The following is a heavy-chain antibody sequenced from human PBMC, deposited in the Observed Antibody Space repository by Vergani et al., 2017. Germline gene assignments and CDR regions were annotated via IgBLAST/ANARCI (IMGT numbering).Heavy chain of an antibody. D-gene: IGHD6-19*01. CDR2: ISASDGNT. CDR1: GFIFSSYA. Sequence: EVQLLESGGALVQPGKSLRLSCAASGFIFSSYAMTWVRQAPGKGLEWVSSISASDGNTYYADSVKGRVTISRDKSKNTLYLQMNSLRAEDTAVYYCARVGRSAVAGTFGAFDMWCQGTMVTVSS. J-gene: IGHJ3*02. CDR3: ARVGRSAVAGTFGAFDM. V-gene: IGHV3-23*01.